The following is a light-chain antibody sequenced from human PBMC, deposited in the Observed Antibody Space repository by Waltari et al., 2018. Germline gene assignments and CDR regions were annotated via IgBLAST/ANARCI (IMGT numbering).Light chain of an antibody. J-gene: IGKJ3*01. V-gene: IGKV1-5*03. CDR2: KAS. CDR1: QTISNW. CDR3: MQALDTPLT. Sequence: DIQMTQSPSTLSASVGDRVTITCRASQTISNWLAWCQQKPGKAPKLLIYKASGLESGVPDRFSGSGSGTDFTLKISRVEADDVGVYFCMQALDTPLTFGPGTKVDF.